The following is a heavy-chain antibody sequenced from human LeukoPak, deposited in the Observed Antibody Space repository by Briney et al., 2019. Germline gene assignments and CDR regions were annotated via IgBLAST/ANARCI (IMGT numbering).Heavy chain of an antibody. D-gene: IGHD4-17*01. Sequence: GGSLRLSCAASGFTFSSYSMNWVRQAPGKGLEWVSYISSSSSTIYYADSVKGRFTISRDNAKNSLYLQMNSLRAEDTAVYSCAKRVTVTTKYFDSWGQGTLVTVSS. CDR3: AKRVTVTTKYFDS. J-gene: IGHJ4*02. CDR1: GFTFSSYS. V-gene: IGHV3-48*01. CDR2: ISSSSSTI.